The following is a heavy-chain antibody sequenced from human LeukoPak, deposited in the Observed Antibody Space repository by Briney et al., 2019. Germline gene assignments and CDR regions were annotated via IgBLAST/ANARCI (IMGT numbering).Heavy chain of an antibody. V-gene: IGHV4-59*08. J-gene: IGHJ4*02. D-gene: IGHD5-12*01. CDR2: IYYSGST. CDR1: GGSISSYY. Sequence: SSETLSLTCTVSGGSISSYYWSWIRQPPGKGLEWIGYIYYSGSTNYNPSLKSRVTISVDTSKNQFSLKLSSVTAADTAVYYCARVGYSGYGYYFDYWGLGTLVTVSS. CDR3: ARVGYSGYGYYFDY.